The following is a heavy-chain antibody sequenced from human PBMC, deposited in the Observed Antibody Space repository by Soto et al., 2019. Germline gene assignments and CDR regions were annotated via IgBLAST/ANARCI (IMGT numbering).Heavy chain of an antibody. CDR1: GGSFSGYY. V-gene: IGHV4-34*01. Sequence: KPSETLSLTCAVYGGSFSGYYWSWIRQPPGKGLEWIGEINHSGSTNYNPSLKSRVTISVDTSKNQFSLKLSSVTAADTAVYYCAMSVIAAAVEWFDPWGQGTLVTVSS. D-gene: IGHD6-13*01. J-gene: IGHJ5*02. CDR3: AMSVIAAAVEWFDP. CDR2: INHSGST.